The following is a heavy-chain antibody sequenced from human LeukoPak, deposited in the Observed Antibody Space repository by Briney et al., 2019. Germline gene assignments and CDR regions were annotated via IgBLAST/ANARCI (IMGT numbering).Heavy chain of an antibody. D-gene: IGHD3-10*01. CDR1: GFTFSSYG. V-gene: IGHV3-30*02. J-gene: IGHJ4*02. CDR2: IRYDGSNK. CDR3: AKDYWGHGSGSYYNGDY. Sequence: PGGSLRLSCAASGFTFSSYGMHWVRQAPGKRLEWVAFIRYDGSNKYYADSVKGRFTISRDNSKNTLYLQMNSLRAEDTAVYYCAKDYWGHGSGSYYNGDYWGQGTLVTVSS.